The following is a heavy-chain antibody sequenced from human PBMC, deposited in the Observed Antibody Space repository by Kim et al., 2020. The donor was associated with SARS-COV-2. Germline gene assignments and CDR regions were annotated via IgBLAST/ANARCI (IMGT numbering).Heavy chain of an antibody. V-gene: IGHV1-3*01. Sequence: AQEFQNRVTLTMDKSARTAYMELSSLRSEDTAIYYCARVLFGSGNSWFDPWGQGTLVTVSS. J-gene: IGHJ5*02. CDR3: ARVLFGSGNSWFDP. D-gene: IGHD5-12*01.